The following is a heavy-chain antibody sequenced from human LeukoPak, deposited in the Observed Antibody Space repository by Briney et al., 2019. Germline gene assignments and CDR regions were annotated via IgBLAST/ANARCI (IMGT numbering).Heavy chain of an antibody. CDR2: IYHSGST. Sequence: SETLSLTCTVSGYSISSGYYWGWIRQPPGKGLEWIGSIYHSGSTYYNPSLKSRVTISVDTSKNQFSLKLSSVTAADTAVYYCARLGYDILTGPYDAFDIWGQGTMVTVSS. CDR1: GYSISSGYY. CDR3: ARLGYDILTGPYDAFDI. D-gene: IGHD3-9*01. V-gene: IGHV4-38-2*02. J-gene: IGHJ3*02.